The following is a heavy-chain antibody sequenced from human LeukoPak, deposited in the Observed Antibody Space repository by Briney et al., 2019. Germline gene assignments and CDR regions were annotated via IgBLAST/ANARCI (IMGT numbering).Heavy chain of an antibody. CDR1: GFTFSSYS. J-gene: IGHJ4*02. CDR2: ISSSSSYI. V-gene: IGHV3-21*01. CDR3: ARVGSSGWYPYFDY. Sequence: GGSLRLSCAASGFTFSSYSTNWVRQAPGKGLEWVSSISSSSSYIYYADSVKGRFTISRDNAKNSLYLQMNSLRAEDTAVYYCARVGSSGWYPYFDYWGQGTLVTVSS. D-gene: IGHD6-19*01.